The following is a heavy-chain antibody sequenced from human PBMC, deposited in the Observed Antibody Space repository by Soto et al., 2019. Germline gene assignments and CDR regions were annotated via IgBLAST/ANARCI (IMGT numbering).Heavy chain of an antibody. CDR1: GYTFTSYW. V-gene: IGHV5-10-1*01. J-gene: IGHJ4*02. CDR2: IDPSDSST. CDR3: AATGYTYGYHFDH. D-gene: IGHD5-18*01. Sequence: PGESLKISCKGSGYTFTSYWITWARQMPGKGLEWMGRIDPSDSSTNYSPSFQGHVTISTDKSINTAHLQWSSLDVSDTAMYYCAATGYTYGYHFDHWGRGTQVTVSS.